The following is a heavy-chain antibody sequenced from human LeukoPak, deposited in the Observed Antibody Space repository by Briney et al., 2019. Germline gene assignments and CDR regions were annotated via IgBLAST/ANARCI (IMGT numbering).Heavy chain of an antibody. CDR1: GFTFSSYS. CDR2: ISSSSSYI. CDR3: ARDWNGDYAFEN. J-gene: IGHJ4*02. D-gene: IGHD1-1*01. V-gene: IGHV3-21*01. Sequence: GGSLRLSCAASGFTFSSYSMNWVRQAPGKGLEWVSSISSSSSYIYYADSVKGRFTASRDISRNTVFLQLTGLRAEDTAIYYCARDWNGDYAFENWGQGTLVIVSS.